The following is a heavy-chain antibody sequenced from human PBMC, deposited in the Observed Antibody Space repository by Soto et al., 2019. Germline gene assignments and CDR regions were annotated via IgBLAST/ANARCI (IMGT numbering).Heavy chain of an antibody. J-gene: IGHJ3*02. V-gene: IGHV4-31*03. CDR3: ARWVASSGWENAFDI. D-gene: IGHD6-19*01. CDR2: IYYSGST. Sequence: SETLSLTCTVSGGSISSGDYYWTWIRQHPGKGLEWIGYIYYSGSTKHNPSLKSRITISVDTSKNQFSLKLNSVTAADTAVYYCARWVASSGWENAFDIWGQGTMVTVSS. CDR1: GGSISSGDYY.